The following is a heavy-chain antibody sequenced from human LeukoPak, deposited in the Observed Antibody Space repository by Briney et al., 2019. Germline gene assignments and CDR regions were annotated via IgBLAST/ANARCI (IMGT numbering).Heavy chain of an antibody. V-gene: IGHV3-21*01. D-gene: IGHD3-16*02. CDR3: ARDGFNYDYVWGSYRPYYFDY. CDR1: GFTFSSYS. CDR2: ISSSSSYI. J-gene: IGHJ4*02. Sequence: GGSLRLSCAASGFTFSSYSMNWVRQAPGKGLEWVSSISSSSSYIYYADSVKGRFTISRDNAKNSLYLQMNSLRAEDTAVYYCARDGFNYDYVWGSYRPYYFDYWGQGTLVTVSS.